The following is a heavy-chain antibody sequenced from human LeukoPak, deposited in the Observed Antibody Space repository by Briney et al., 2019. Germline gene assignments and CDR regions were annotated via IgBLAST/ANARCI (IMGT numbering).Heavy chain of an antibody. CDR1: GGSLSSYY. CDR2: IYYSGST. CDR3: ARVTGYMIEDYFDY. J-gene: IGHJ4*02. Sequence: SDTLSLTCTVSGGSLSSYYWSWIRQPPGKGLEWIGYIYYSGSTNYNPSLKSRVTISVDTSKNQFSLKLSSVTAADTAVYYCARVTGYMIEDYFDYWGQGTLVTVSS. V-gene: IGHV4-59*07. D-gene: IGHD3-22*01.